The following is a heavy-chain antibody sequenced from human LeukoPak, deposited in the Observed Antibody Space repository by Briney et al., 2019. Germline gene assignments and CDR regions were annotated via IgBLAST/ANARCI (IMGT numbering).Heavy chain of an antibody. J-gene: IGHJ2*01. Sequence: SETLSLTCAVSGASINNNYWTWVRQPPGKGLEWIGYIYSNGDTNYNPSLKGRVTMSIETSKNQFSLQLPSVTAADTAVYYCASGTFDGPLYGTYWYFHVWGRGTLVTVSS. V-gene: IGHV4-59*01. D-gene: IGHD1-14*01. CDR2: IYSNGDT. CDR1: GASINNNY. CDR3: ASGTFDGPLYGTYWYFHV.